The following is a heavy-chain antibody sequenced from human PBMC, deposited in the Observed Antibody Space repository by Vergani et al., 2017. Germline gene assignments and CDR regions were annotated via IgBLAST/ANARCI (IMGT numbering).Heavy chain of an antibody. J-gene: IGHJ4*02. CDR2: ISSSSSYI. V-gene: IGHV3-21*01. CDR3: ATPVVVVPAAITDY. D-gene: IGHD2-2*01. CDR1: GFTLSSYH. Sequence: EVQVVESGGGLVKPGGSLRLSCAASGFTLSSYHMNWVRQAPGKGLEWVSSISSSSSYIYYADSVKGRFTISRDNAKNSLYLQLNSLRAEDTAVYYCATPVVVVPAAITDYWGQGTLVTVSS.